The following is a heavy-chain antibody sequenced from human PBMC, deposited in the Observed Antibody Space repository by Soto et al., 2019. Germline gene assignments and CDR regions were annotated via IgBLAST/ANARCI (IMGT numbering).Heavy chain of an antibody. J-gene: IGHJ4*02. CDR1: GGSISSNDHY. V-gene: IGHV4-30-4*01. Sequence: SETLSLTCTVSGGSISSNDHYWSWILHPPGKALEWIGYIYYSVSPYYNPSLKSRIAMSVDTSKNHFSLKLNSLTAADTAVYYCARRTTVTLRANDFSESWGQGILVSVSA. D-gene: IGHD4-17*01. CDR2: IYYSVSP. CDR3: ARRTTVTLRANDFSES.